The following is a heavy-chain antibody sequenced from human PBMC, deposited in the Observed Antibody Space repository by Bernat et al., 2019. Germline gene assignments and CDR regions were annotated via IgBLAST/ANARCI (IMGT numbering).Heavy chain of an antibody. D-gene: IGHD2-15*01. Sequence: EVQVVESGGGSVQPGGSLRLSCSASDFIFSSSPMHWVRQVPGKGLMWVSRINGDGSHKTYVDSVKGRFTISRDNAKNTMYLQMSSLRVEDTALYYCTGDRGSLGDSWGQGTLVTVSS. V-gene: IGHV3-74*01. J-gene: IGHJ5*01. CDR3: TGDRGSLGDS. CDR1: DFIFSSSP. CDR2: INGDGSHK.